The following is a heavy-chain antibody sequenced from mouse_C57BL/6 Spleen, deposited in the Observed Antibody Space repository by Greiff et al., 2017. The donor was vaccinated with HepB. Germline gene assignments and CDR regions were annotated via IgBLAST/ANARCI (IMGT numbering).Heavy chain of an antibody. V-gene: IGHV14-4*01. CDR1: GFNIKDDY. D-gene: IGHD2-1*01. CDR2: IDPENGDT. Sequence: EVQLQESGAELVRPGASVKLSCTASGFNIKDDYMHWVKQRPEQGLEWIGWIDPENGDTEYASKFQGKATITADTSSNTAYLQLSSLTSEDTAVYYCTNYYGNCAWFAYWGQGTLVTVSA. J-gene: IGHJ3*01. CDR3: TNYYGNCAWFAY.